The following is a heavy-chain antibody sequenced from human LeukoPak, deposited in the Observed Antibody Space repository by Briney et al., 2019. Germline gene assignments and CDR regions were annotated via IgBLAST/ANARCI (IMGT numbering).Heavy chain of an antibody. Sequence: PSETLPLTCTVSGGSITNYYWSWIRQPPGKGLEWIGYISYSGSTNYSPSLKSRVTISVDTSKKQFSLNLNSVTAADTAIYYCARGARGYPDDNFDYWGQGTLVTVSS. CDR2: ISYSGST. CDR1: GGSITNYY. CDR3: ARGARGYPDDNFDY. V-gene: IGHV4-59*01. J-gene: IGHJ4*02. D-gene: IGHD5-12*01.